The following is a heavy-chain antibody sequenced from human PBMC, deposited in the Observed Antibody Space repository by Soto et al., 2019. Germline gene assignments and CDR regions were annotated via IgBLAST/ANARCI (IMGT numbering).Heavy chain of an antibody. J-gene: IGHJ4*02. Sequence: GGSLRLSCAASGFTFSSYAMSWVRQAPGKGLEWVSAISGSGGSTYYADSVKGRFTISRDNSRNTLYLQMNSLRAEDTAVYYCARDKIYYSNYGFFYYWGQGTLVTVSS. CDR3: ARDKIYYSNYGFFYY. CDR1: GFTFSSYA. CDR2: ISGSGGST. V-gene: IGHV3-23*01. D-gene: IGHD4-4*01.